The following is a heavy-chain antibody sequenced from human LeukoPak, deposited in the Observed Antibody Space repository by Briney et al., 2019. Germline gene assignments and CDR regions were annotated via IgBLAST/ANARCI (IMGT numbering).Heavy chain of an antibody. V-gene: IGHV3-7*01. D-gene: IGHD5-24*01. J-gene: IGHJ5*02. Sequence: GGSLRLSCAASGFTFSSYWMSWVRLHPGEGLEWVANIKGDGSEKWYADSVKGRFTISRDNAQNSVHLQMNSLRAEDTAVYHCARDEYRSRWLHPWGQGTLVTVTS. CDR3: ARDEYRSRWLHP. CDR2: IKGDGSEK. CDR1: GFTFSSYW.